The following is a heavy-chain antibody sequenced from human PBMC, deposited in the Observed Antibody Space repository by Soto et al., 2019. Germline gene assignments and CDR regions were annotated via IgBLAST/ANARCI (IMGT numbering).Heavy chain of an antibody. Sequence: QVQLVESGGGVVQPGKSLRLACAASGFTFGNYGMHWVRQAPGKGLQWSSVSSYDGGQKQHYSDAVRCRFTVSRDHSTCTLFLQMNNLTTEDSAVYYCTRDPVANAFSDYCCKSWCQGNLVIVSS. CDR2: SSYDGGQKQ. CDR3: TRDPVANAFSDYCCKS. V-gene: IGHV3-30*04. J-gene: IGHJ5*02. D-gene: IGHD2-21*02. CDR1: GFTFGNYG.